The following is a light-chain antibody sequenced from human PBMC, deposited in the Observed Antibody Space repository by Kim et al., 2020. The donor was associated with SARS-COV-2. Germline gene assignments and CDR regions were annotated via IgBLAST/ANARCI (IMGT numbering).Light chain of an antibody. CDR3: QQYGSSPWT. CDR2: GTS. Sequence: EIVLTQSPATLSLSPGKRATLSCRASQSVSSYYLAWYQQKPGLAPRLLIYGTSNRATGIPDRFSGSGSGTDFTLTISRLEPEDFAVYYCQQYGSSPWTFGQGTKVEIK. V-gene: IGKV3D-20*01. CDR1: QSVSSYY. J-gene: IGKJ1*01.